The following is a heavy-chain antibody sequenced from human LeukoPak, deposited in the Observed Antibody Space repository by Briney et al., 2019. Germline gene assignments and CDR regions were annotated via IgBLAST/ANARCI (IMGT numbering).Heavy chain of an antibody. CDR2: IAYDGGNR. CDR1: EFPFGRYA. J-gene: IGHJ4*02. CDR3: TTTWTRGY. Sequence: GESLRLSCAVSEFPFGRYAMHWVRQAPGKGLEWVAVIAYDGGNRYYADAVKGRFTISRDNSKNTLYLQMNSLRPEDSAIYFCTTTWTRGYWGQGTLVTVSS. V-gene: IGHV3-30-3*01. D-gene: IGHD1-1*01.